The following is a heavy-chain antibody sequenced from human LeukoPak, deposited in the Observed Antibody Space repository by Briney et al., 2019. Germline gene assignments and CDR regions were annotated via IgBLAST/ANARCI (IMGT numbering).Heavy chain of an antibody. J-gene: IGHJ6*03. CDR2: MNPNSGNT. Sequence: ALVKVSCKVSGYTFTLYDINWVRQATGQGLEWMGWMNPNSGNTGYAQKFQNRVTFTRNASLSIAYMELSSLRLDDTAVYYCARTDYFGSRSYYQFTLSNYYMDVWGKGTTVTISS. D-gene: IGHD3-10*01. V-gene: IGHV1-8*03. CDR3: ARTDYFGSRSYYQFTLSNYYMDV. CDR1: GYTFTLYD.